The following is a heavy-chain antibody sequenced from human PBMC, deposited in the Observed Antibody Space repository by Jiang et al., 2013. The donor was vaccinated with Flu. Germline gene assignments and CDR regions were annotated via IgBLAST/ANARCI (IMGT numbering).Heavy chain of an antibody. CDR3: ARATFWGIAVAGTPSIGLDY. J-gene: IGHJ4*02. D-gene: IGHD6-19*01. Sequence: SQTLSLTCAISGDSVSSNSAAWNWIRQSPSRGLEWLGRTYYRSKWYNDYAVSVKSRITINPDTSKNQFSLQLNSVTPEDTAVYYCARATFWGIAVAGTPSIGLDYWGQGTLVTVSS. V-gene: IGHV6-1*01. CDR2: TYYRSKWYN. CDR1: GDSVSSNSAA.